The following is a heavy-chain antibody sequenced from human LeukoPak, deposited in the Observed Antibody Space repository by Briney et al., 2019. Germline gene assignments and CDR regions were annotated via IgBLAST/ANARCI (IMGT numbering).Heavy chain of an antibody. CDR1: SGSFSNYY. J-gene: IGHJ4*02. D-gene: IGHD6-13*01. CDR3: AREGYSSSWYDY. CDR2: IYTSGST. Sequence: PSETLSLTCAVYSGSFSNYYWSWIRQPAGKGLEWIGRIYTSGSTNYNPSLKSRVTISVDTSKNQFSLKLSSVTAADTAVYYCAREGYSSSWYDYWGQGTLVTVSS. V-gene: IGHV4-4*07.